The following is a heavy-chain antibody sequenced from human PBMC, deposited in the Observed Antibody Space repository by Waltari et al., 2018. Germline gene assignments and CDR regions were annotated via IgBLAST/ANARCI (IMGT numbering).Heavy chain of an antibody. CDR2: IFSNDEK. Sequence: QVTLKESGPVLVKPTETLTLTCTVSGFSLSNARRGVSWIRQPPGKALEWLAHIFSNDEKSYSTSLKSRLTISKDTSKSQVVLTMTNMDPVDTATYYCARISITMVRGVIITGAFDIWGQGTMVTVSS. CDR3: ARISITMVRGVIITGAFDI. V-gene: IGHV2-26*01. CDR1: GFSLSNARRG. D-gene: IGHD3-10*01. J-gene: IGHJ3*02.